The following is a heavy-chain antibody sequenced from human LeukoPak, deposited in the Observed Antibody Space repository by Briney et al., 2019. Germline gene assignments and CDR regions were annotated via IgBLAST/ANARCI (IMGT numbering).Heavy chain of an antibody. D-gene: IGHD2-2*01. CDR3: AKTLGYCSSTSCVRGGMDV. Sequence: GGSLRLSCAASGFTFSSYAMSWVRQAPVKGLEWVSGISCSGGNTYYADSVKGRFTISRDNSKNTLYLQMNSLRAEDTAVYYCAKTLGYCSSTSCVRGGMDVWGKGTTVTVSS. J-gene: IGHJ6*04. V-gene: IGHV3-23*01. CDR2: ISCSGGNT. CDR1: GFTFSSYA.